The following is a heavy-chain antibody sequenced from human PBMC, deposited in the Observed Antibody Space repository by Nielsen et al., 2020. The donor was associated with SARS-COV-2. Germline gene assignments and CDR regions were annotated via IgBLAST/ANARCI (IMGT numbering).Heavy chain of an antibody. D-gene: IGHD3-10*01. CDR1: GFTFSSYS. Sequence: GGSLRLSCAASGFTFSSYSMNWVRQAPGKGLEWVSSISSSSSYIYYADSVKGRFTISRDNAKNSLYLQMNSLRAEDTAVYYCAKEGGILWFGEFWGQGTLVTVSS. CDR2: ISSSSSYI. J-gene: IGHJ4*02. V-gene: IGHV3-21*04. CDR3: AKEGGILWFGEF.